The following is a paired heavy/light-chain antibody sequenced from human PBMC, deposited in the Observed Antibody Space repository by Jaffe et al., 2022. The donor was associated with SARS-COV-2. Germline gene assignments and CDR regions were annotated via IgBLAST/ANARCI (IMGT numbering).Light chain of an antibody. Sequence: EIVLTQSPGTLSLSPGERATLSCRASQSVSSSYLAWYQQKPGQAPRLLIYGVSSRPTGIPDRFSGSGSGTDFTLSISRLEPEDFAVYYCQQDGTSFGGGTKVEIK. V-gene: IGKV3-20*01. CDR3: QQDGTS. CDR2: GVS. CDR1: QSVSSSY. J-gene: IGKJ4*01.
Heavy chain of an antibody. CDR3: AHINYGDYDY. V-gene: IGHV3-15*01. Sequence: EVQLVESGGGLVKPGGSLRLSCTASGFTGFTFSNAWMTWVRQAPGKGLEWVGRIKRKTEGGTTEYAAPVKGRFTISRDDSKSTVYLQMNSLKTDDTAVYWCAHINYGDYDYWGQGTLVTVSS. D-gene: IGHD4-17*01. CDR1: GFTGFTFSNAW. J-gene: IGHJ4*02. CDR2: IKRKTEGGTT.